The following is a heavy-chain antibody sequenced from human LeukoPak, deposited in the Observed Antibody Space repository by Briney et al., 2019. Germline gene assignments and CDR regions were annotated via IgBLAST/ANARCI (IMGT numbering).Heavy chain of an antibody. CDR3: AREGYGGNSFAFDI. CDR1: GGTFSSHA. V-gene: IGHV1-69*05. J-gene: IGHJ3*02. CDR2: IIPIFGTA. D-gene: IGHD4-23*01. Sequence: WASVKVSCKASGGTFSSHAISWVRQAPGQGLEWMGGIIPIFGTANYAQKFQGRVTITTDESTSTAYMELSSLRSEDTAVYYCAREGYGGNSFAFDIWGQGTMVTVSS.